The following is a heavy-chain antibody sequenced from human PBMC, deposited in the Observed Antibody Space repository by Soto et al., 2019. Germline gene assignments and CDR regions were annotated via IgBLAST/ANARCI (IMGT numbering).Heavy chain of an antibody. CDR2: SYYSGST. CDR3: AGVARMTVVRGVPNDAFDI. V-gene: IGHV4-31*03. J-gene: IGHJ3*02. Sequence: SQTLSLTCTVSAGSISSGCYYWGWLRHHPGKGLDWIGHSYYSGSTYYNPTLNSRVTISVDTFKTQFSLKLSSVTAADTAVYYCAGVARMTVVRGVPNDAFDIWGQGTMVIVSS. D-gene: IGHD3-10*01. CDR1: AGSISSGCYY.